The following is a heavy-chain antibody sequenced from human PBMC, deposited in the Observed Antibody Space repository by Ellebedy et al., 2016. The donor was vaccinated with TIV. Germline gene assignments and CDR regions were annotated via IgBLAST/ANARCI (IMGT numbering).Heavy chain of an antibody. V-gene: IGHV3-21*01. Sequence: GESLKISXAASGFTFSSYSMNWVRQAPGKGLEWVSSISSSSSYIYYADSVKGRFTISRDNAKNSLYLQVNSLRAEDTALYYCARDQSTSAWSHTPDYWGQGTLVTVSS. J-gene: IGHJ4*02. D-gene: IGHD6-19*01. CDR2: ISSSSSYI. CDR1: GFTFSSYS. CDR3: ARDQSTSAWSHTPDY.